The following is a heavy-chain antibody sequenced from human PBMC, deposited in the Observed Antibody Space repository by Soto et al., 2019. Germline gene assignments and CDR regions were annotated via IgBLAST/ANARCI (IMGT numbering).Heavy chain of an antibody. V-gene: IGHV1-18*04. CDR1: GYTFTSYG. D-gene: IGHD3-22*01. J-gene: IGHJ4*02. CDR3: ARYYYDSSGKQTPFDY. Sequence: QVQLVQSGAEVKKPGASVKVSCKASGYTFTSYGISWVRQAPGQGLEWMGWISAYNGNTNYAQKLQGRVTMTTDTTTSTGYMELTSLRSDDTAVYYCARYYYDSSGKQTPFDYWGQGTLVTVSS. CDR2: ISAYNGNT.